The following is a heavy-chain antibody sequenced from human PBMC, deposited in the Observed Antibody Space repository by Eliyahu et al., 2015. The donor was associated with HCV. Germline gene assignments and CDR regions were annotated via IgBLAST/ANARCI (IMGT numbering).Heavy chain of an antibody. Sequence: QVQLQESGPGLVKPSETLSLTCTVSGGSISSYYWXWIRQPPGKXLEWIAYIHYSGSTNYNPSLKSRVTISVDTSKNQFSLKLSSVTAADTAVYYCASGGGGIAVAGTGGWFDPWGQGTLVTVSS. D-gene: IGHD6-19*01. V-gene: IGHV4-59*01. CDR1: GGSISSYY. CDR2: IHYSGST. CDR3: ASGGGGIAVAGTGGWFDP. J-gene: IGHJ5*02.